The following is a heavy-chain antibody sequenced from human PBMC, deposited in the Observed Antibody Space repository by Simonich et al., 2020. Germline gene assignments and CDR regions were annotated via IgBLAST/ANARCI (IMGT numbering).Heavy chain of an antibody. V-gene: IGHV3-23*01. CDR3: AKDLGESITMIVVVIDAFDI. J-gene: IGHJ3*02. CDR2: ISGSGVNT. CDR1: GFTFSSYP. D-gene: IGHD3-22*01. Sequence: GGGLVQPGGSLRLSCAASGFTFSSYPMSWVRQAQGKGLEWVSAISGSGVNTYDANSMKGRFNISKYNSKNTLYLQMNSLRAEDTAVYYCAKDLGESITMIVVVIDAFDIWGQGTMVTVSS.